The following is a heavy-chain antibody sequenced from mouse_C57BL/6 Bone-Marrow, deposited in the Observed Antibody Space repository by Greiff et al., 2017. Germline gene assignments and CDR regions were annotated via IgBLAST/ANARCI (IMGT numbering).Heavy chain of an antibody. D-gene: IGHD1-2*01. CDR1: GYSFTGYY. CDR3: ANGHYYAMDY. Sequence: VQLKESGPELVKPGASVKISCKASGYSFTGYYMNWVKQSPEKSLELIGEINPSTGGTTYNQKFKAKATLTVDKSSSTAYMQLKSLTSEDSAVYHCANGHYYAMDYWGQGTSVTVSS. CDR2: INPSTGGT. V-gene: IGHV1-42*01. J-gene: IGHJ4*01.